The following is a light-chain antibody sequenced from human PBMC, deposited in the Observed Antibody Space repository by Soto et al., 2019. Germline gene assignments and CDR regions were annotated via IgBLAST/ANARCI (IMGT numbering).Light chain of an antibody. Sequence: EIVMTQSPATLSVSTGERATLSCRASQSISSSLAWYQQKPGQAPRLLIHGASTRATSNPGRFSGSGSGAEFTLTISSLQSEDFALYYCQQYYDWPPTFGQGTKVDIK. CDR2: GAS. J-gene: IGKJ1*01. CDR3: QQYYDWPPT. CDR1: QSISSS. V-gene: IGKV3-15*01.